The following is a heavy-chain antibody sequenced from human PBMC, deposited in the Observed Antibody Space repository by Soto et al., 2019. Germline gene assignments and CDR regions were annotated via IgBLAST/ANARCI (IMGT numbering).Heavy chain of an antibody. D-gene: IGHD3-10*01. V-gene: IGHV3-7*01. CDR1: GFTFSNYW. CDR2: IKQDGSEK. Sequence: WGSLRLSCAASGFTFSNYWMSWVRQAPGKGLEWVANIKQDGSEKYYVDSVKVRFTISRDNAKNSLYLQMNNLRAEDTAVYYCARDETYYYGSGPVGGQGTLVTVSS. CDR3: ARDETYYYGSGPV. J-gene: IGHJ4*02.